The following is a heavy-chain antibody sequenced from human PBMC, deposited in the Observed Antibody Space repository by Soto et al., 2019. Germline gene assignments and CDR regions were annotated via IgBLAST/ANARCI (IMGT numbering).Heavy chain of an antibody. V-gene: IGHV3-33*01. D-gene: IGHD2-8*01. Sequence: GGSLILSCAASGFTFSSYGMHWVRQAPGKGLEWVAVIWYDGSNKYYADSVKGRFTISRDNSKNTLYLQMNSLRAEDTAVYYCARGNQVYCTNGVCTDQGKYYFDYWGQGTLVTVSS. CDR3: ARGNQVYCTNGVCTDQGKYYFDY. CDR2: IWYDGSNK. CDR1: GFTFSSYG. J-gene: IGHJ4*02.